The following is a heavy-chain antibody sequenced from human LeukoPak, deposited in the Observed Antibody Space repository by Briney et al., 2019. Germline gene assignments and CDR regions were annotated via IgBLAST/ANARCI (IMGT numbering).Heavy chain of an antibody. CDR3: ARRSTSCLDY. J-gene: IGHJ4*01. D-gene: IGHD2-2*01. Sequence: SETLSLTCVVYGGSFSDYYWSWIRQPPGKGLEWIGEINHRGITNYNPSHTSRVTISVDPSKNQFSLTLTSLTAADTAVSYCARRSTSCLDYWGQGTLVTVSS. V-gene: IGHV4-34*01. CDR1: GGSFSDYY. CDR2: INHRGIT.